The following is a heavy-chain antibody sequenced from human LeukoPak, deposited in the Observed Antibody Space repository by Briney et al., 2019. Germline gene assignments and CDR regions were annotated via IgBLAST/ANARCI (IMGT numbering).Heavy chain of an antibody. CDR2: IDHSGST. V-gene: IGHV4-4*02. J-gene: IGHJ6*03. CDR1: GGSISSSNW. D-gene: IGHD1-26*01. Sequence: SGTLSLTCAVSGGSISSSNWWSWVRQPPGKGLEWIGDIDHSGSTNYNPSLKSRVTISVDKSKNQFSLNLSSVTAADTAVYYCARDVSGSYLAYYYYYMDVWGKGTTVTVSS. CDR3: ARDVSGSYLAYYYYYMDV.